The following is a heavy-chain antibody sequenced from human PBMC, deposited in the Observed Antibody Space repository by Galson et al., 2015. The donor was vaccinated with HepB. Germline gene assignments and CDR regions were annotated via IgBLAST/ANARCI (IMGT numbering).Heavy chain of an antibody. D-gene: IGHD6-13*01. Sequence: SLRLSCAASGFTFDDYGMSWVRQAPGKGLEWVSGINWNGGSTGYADSVKSRFTISRDNAKNSLYLQMNSLRAEDTAVYHCARGGSSWPYYTNWFDPWGQGTLVTVSS. CDR3: ARGGSSWPYYTNWFDP. V-gene: IGHV3-20*01. CDR1: GFTFDDYG. CDR2: INWNGGST. J-gene: IGHJ5*02.